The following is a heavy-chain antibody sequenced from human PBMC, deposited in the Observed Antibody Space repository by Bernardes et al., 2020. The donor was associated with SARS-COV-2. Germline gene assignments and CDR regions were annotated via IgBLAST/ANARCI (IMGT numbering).Heavy chain of an antibody. Sequence: GGSLRLSCAGSGFTFDDYGMSWVRQAPGKGLEWVSGINWNGGSTGYADSVKGRFTISRDNAKNSLYLQMNSLRAEDTALYYCARDLSEVPADVYYYYYYMDVWGKGTTVTVSS. CDR3: ARDLSEVPADVYYYYYYMDV. D-gene: IGHD2-2*01. J-gene: IGHJ6*03. V-gene: IGHV3-20*04. CDR2: INWNGGST. CDR1: GFTFDDYG.